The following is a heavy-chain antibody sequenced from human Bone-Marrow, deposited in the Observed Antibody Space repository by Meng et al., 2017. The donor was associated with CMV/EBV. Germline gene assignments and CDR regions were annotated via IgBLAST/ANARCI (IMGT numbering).Heavy chain of an antibody. CDR2: IGASGANT. J-gene: IGHJ1*01. CDR3: AKRRIAAAGDFQD. CDR1: GFTFSSYA. D-gene: IGHD6-13*01. Sequence: GGSLRLSCAASGFTFSSYAMSWVRQAPGKGLEWVSLIGASGANTYYADSVKGRFTISRDNSENTLYLQMNSLRAEDTAVYYCAKRRIAAAGDFQDWGQGTLVTVSS. V-gene: IGHV3-23*01.